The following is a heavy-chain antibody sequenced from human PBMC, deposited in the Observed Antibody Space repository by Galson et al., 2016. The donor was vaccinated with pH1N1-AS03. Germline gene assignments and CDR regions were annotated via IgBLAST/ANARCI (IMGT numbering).Heavy chain of an antibody. J-gene: IGHJ3*02. CDR1: GASISSFSYY. Sequence: SETLSLTCSVSGASISSFSYYWGWIRQPPGQELEWIGSIYYTASTYYNPSLKSRVTMSVDTSNNQFSLRVSSVTAADTAVYYCARHRGFDKNDAFDMWGQGTMVIVSS. V-gene: IGHV4-39*07. D-gene: IGHD3-10*01. CDR3: ARHRGFDKNDAFDM. CDR2: IYYTAST.